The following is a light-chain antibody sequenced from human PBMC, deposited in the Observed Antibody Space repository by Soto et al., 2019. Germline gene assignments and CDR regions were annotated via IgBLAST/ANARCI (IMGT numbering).Light chain of an antibody. CDR2: AAS. CDR1: QGIRND. Sequence: DIQMTQSPSSLSASVGDRVTITCRASQGIRNDLGWYQQKPGKAPKRLIYAASSLQSGVPSRFSGGGSGTHFTFTISNLQPEDIATYYCQQYDNLPPTWTFGQGTKVDIK. V-gene: IGKV1-17*02. CDR3: QQYDNLPPTWT. J-gene: IGKJ1*01.